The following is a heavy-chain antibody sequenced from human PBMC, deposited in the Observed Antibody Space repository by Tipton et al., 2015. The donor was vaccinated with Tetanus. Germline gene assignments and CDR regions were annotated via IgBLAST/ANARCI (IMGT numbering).Heavy chain of an antibody. CDR3: ARGRTMSGVVAPFDL. V-gene: IGHV4-39*01. J-gene: IGHJ4*02. CDR1: DDSMSSGTSY. D-gene: IGHD3-3*01. Sequence: TLSLTCTVSDDSMSSGTSYWGWVRQPPGKALEWLGTVYYDGSPYYNSSLKSRLTISVDTSKRQFFLRLTSVTAADTAVYYCARGRTMSGVVAPFDLWGQGTQVTVSS. CDR2: VYYDGSP.